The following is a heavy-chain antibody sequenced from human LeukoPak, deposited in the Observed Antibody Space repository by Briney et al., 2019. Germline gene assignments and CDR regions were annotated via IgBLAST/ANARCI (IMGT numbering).Heavy chain of an antibody. CDR1: GYRFSNYW. CDR3: ARVGGYIANSSPDFYYYYMDV. CDR2: IFPGESHP. Sequence: GESLKISCKGSGYRFSNYWLGWVRQMPGKGLEWMGIIFPGESHPRYGPTFQGQVTISADTSINTAYLQWRSLKASDTAMYYCARVGGYIANSSPDFYYYYMDVWGKGTTVTVSS. D-gene: IGHD6-13*01. V-gene: IGHV5-51*01. J-gene: IGHJ6*03.